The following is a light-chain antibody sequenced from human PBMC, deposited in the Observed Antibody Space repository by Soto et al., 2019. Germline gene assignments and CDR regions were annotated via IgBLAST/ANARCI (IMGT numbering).Light chain of an antibody. V-gene: IGLV2-14*03. Sequence: QSVLTQPASVSGSPGQSITISCTGTSSDVGSYKYVSWYQQHPGKAPKLMIYDVNNRPSGISDRFSGSKSGNTASLTISGLQAEDEADYYCSSYTTTSSYVFGTGTKLTVL. CDR2: DVN. CDR1: SSDVGSYKY. J-gene: IGLJ1*01. CDR3: SSYTTTSSYV.